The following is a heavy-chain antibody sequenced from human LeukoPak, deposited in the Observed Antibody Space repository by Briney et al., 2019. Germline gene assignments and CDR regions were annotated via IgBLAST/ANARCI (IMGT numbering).Heavy chain of an antibody. Sequence: GGSLRLSCAASGFTFDDYGMSWVRQAPGKGLEWVSYISSSGSTIYYADSVKGRFTISRDNAKNSLYLQMNSLRAEDTALYYRAREMHCSGGSCKDYWGQGTLVTVSS. CDR1: GFTFDDYG. D-gene: IGHD2-15*01. J-gene: IGHJ4*02. CDR3: AREMHCSGGSCKDY. CDR2: ISSSGSTI. V-gene: IGHV3-11*01.